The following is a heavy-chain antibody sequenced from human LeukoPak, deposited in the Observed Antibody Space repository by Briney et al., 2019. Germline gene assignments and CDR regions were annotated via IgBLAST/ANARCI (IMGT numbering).Heavy chain of an antibody. Sequence: ASVKVSCKASGYTFTSYDINWVRQATGQGLEWMGWMNPTSGNTGYAQKFQGRVTMTRNTSISTAYMELSSLRSEDTAVYYCARAPEWGKANYYYYMDVWGKGTTVIVSS. CDR2: MNPTSGNT. D-gene: IGHD1-26*01. CDR3: ARAPEWGKANYYYYMDV. J-gene: IGHJ6*03. CDR1: GYTFTSYD. V-gene: IGHV1-8*01.